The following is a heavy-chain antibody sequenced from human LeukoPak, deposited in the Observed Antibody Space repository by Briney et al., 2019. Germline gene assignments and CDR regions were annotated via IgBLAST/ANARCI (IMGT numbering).Heavy chain of an antibody. CDR2: INWNGGST. V-gene: IGHV3-43*01. Sequence: GGSLRLSCVASGFIFDDYTMHWVRQAPGKGLQWVSVINWNGGSTYYDASVKGRFTVSRDNSKNTLYLQMNSLRTEDTAFYYCATGDEVSSMNFYHRGQGDLVTVSS. D-gene: IGHD2/OR15-2a*01. CDR3: ATGDEVSSMNFYH. CDR1: GFIFDDYT. J-gene: IGHJ4*02.